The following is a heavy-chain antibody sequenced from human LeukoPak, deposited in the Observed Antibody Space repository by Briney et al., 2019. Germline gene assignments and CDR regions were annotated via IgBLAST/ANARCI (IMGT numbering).Heavy chain of an antibody. J-gene: IGHJ4*02. Sequence: SETLSLTCTVSGGSISSGSYYWGWIRQPPGKGLEWIGSIYYSGSTYYNPSLKSRVTISVDTSKNQFSLKLSPVTAADTAVYYCARLGGDYGYWGQGTLVTVSS. D-gene: IGHD2-21*02. CDR3: ARLGGDYGY. CDR2: IYYSGST. V-gene: IGHV4-39*01. CDR1: GGSISSGSYY.